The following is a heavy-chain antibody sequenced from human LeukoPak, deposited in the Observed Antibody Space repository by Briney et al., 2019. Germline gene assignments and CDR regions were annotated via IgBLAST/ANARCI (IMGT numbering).Heavy chain of an antibody. CDR2: MNPNSGNT. CDR1: GYTFTSYD. V-gene: IGHV1-8*01. D-gene: IGHD6-19*01. Sequence: ASVKVSCKASGYTFTSYDINWVRQATGQGLEWMGWMNPNSGNTGYAQKFQGRVTMTRNTSISTAYMELSSLRSEDTAVYYCARLYSSGWYFYYYYYMDAWGKGTTVTVSS. CDR3: ARLYSSGWYFYYYYYMDA. J-gene: IGHJ6*03.